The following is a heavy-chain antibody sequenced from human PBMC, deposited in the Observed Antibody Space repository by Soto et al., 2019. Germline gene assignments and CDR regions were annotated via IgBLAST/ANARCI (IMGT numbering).Heavy chain of an antibody. CDR1: GGTFSSYT. CDR3: ARISTGGGISNGY. Sequence: QVQLVQSGAEVKKPGSSVKVSCKASGGTFSSYTISWVRQAPGQGLEWMGRIIPILGIANYAQKFQGRVTIPADKSTSTAYMELRSLRSEDTAVYYCARISTGGGISNGYWGQGTLVTISS. V-gene: IGHV1-69*02. D-gene: IGHD2-8*01. CDR2: IIPILGIA. J-gene: IGHJ4*02.